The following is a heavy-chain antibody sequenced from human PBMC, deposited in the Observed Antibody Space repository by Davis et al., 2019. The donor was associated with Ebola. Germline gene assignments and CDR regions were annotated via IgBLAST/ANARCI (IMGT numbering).Heavy chain of an antibody. J-gene: IGHJ4*02. D-gene: IGHD5-12*01. CDR2: TYYTSKWNN. CDR1: GDSVSGSSGA. Sequence: HSQTLSLTCAISGDSVSGSSGAWNWIRQSPSRGLEWLGRTYYTSKWNNDYAVSMKSRITINADTAKNQYSMQLNSVTPEDTAVYYCARGWLRTGFDYWGQGTLVTVSS. CDR3: ARGWLRTGFDY. V-gene: IGHV6-1*01.